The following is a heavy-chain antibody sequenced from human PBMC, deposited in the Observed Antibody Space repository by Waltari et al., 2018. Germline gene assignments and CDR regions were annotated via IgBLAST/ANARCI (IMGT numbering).Heavy chain of an antibody. CDR2: ISSSGSTI. CDR1: GFTFSSYE. CDR3: AREGAERFGEFDY. J-gene: IGHJ4*02. Sequence: EVQLVESGGGLVQPGGSLRRSCAASGFTFSSYEMNWVRQAPGKGLEWVSYISSSGSTIYYADSVKGRFTISRDNAKNSLYLQMNSLRAEDTAVYYCAREGAERFGEFDYWGQGTLVTVSS. V-gene: IGHV3-48*03. D-gene: IGHD3-10*01.